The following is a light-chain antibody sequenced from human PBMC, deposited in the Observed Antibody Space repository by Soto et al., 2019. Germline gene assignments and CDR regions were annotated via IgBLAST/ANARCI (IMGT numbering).Light chain of an antibody. CDR3: QQAASFPIT. J-gene: IGKJ5*01. CDR2: TAS. CDR1: QNIRNL. Sequence: DIQLTQSPSTRSAAVGDSVTITCRASQNIRNLLALYQQKPGKAPNLLIYTASSLQSGVPSRFSGSGSGTDFTLTINGLQPEDFATYYCQQAASFPITFGHGTRLEIK. V-gene: IGKV1-12*01.